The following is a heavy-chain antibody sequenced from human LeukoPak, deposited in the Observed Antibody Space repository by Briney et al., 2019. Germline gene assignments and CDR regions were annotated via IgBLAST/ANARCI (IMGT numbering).Heavy chain of an antibody. CDR2: INHSGST. J-gene: IGHJ3*02. Sequence: PSETLSLTCAVYGGSFSGYYWSWIRQPPGKGLEWIGEINHSGSTNYNPSLKSRVTISVDTSKNQFSLKLSSVTAADTAVYYCARVAAVNDAFDIWGQGTMVTVSS. V-gene: IGHV4-34*01. CDR3: ARVAAVNDAFDI. D-gene: IGHD6-25*01. CDR1: GGSFSGYY.